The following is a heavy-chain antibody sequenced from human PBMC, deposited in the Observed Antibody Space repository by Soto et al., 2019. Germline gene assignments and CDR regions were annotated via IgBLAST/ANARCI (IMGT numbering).Heavy chain of an antibody. J-gene: IGHJ4*02. D-gene: IGHD3-3*01. CDR3: ARATPSREWLLWI. V-gene: IGHV1-69*06. Sequence: QVQLVQSGAEVKKPGSSVKVSCEASGGTFSSYAIGWVRQAPGQGREWMGGGIPIFGTANYAQKFQGRVTITADRSTSTAYMELSSLRSEDTAVYYCARATPSREWLLWIWGQGTLVTVSS. CDR2: GIPIFGTA. CDR1: GGTFSSYA.